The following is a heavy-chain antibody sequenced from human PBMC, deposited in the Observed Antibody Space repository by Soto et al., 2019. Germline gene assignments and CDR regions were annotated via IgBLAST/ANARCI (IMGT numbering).Heavy chain of an antibody. CDR2: ISSSSSYI. J-gene: IGHJ4*02. V-gene: IGHV3-21*01. Sequence: GGSLRLSCAASGFTFSSYSMNWVRQAPGKGLEWVSSISSSSSYIYYADSVKGRFTISRDNAKNSLYLQMNSLRAEDTAVYYCARDLGCSGGSCLLGDYWGQGTLVTVSS. CDR1: GFTFSSYS. D-gene: IGHD2-15*01. CDR3: ARDLGCSGGSCLLGDY.